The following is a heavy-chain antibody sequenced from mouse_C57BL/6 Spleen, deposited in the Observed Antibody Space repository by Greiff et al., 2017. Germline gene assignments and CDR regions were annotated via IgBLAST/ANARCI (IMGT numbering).Heavy chain of an antibody. V-gene: IGHV1-54*01. D-gene: IGHD3-1*01. CDR2: ISPGSGGT. CDR1: GYAFTNYL. J-gene: IGHJ1*03. Sequence: VQLQQSGAELVRPGTSVKVSCKASGYAFTNYLIEWVQQRPGQGLEWIGVISPGSGGTNYNETFKGKATLTADNSSSTAYMQLSSLTSDDSAVYFGARGLRDWYFDVWGTGTTVTVSS. CDR3: ARGLRDWYFDV.